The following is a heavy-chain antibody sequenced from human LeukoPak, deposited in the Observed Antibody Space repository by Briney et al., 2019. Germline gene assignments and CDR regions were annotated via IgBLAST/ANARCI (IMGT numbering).Heavy chain of an antibody. D-gene: IGHD2-2*02. CDR3: ARDRETDDYQPLLYPVP. V-gene: IGHV3-11*04. J-gene: IGHJ4*02. Sequence: GGSLRLSCAASGFTFSDYYMSWIRQAPGKGLEWVSYISSSGSTIYYADSVKGRFTISRDNAKNSLYLQMNSLRAEDTAVYYCARDRETDDYQPLLYPVPWGQGTLVTVSS. CDR1: GFTFSDYY. CDR2: ISSSGSTI.